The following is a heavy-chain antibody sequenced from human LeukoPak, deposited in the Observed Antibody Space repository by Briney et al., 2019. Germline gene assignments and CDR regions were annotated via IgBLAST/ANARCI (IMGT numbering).Heavy chain of an antibody. CDR2: ISAYNGNT. J-gene: IGHJ5*02. Sequence: ASVKVSCKASGYTFTSYGISWVRQAPGQGLEWMGWISAYNGNTNYAQKLQGRVTMTTDTSTSTAYMELRSLRSDDTAVYYCARDDPSYCSGGSCYPNWFDPWGQGTLVTVSS. V-gene: IGHV1-18*04. CDR1: GYTFTSYG. D-gene: IGHD2-15*01. CDR3: ARDDPSYCSGGSCYPNWFDP.